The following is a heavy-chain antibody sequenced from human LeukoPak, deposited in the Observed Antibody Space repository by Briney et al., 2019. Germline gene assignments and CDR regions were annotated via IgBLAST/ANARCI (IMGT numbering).Heavy chain of an antibody. CDR2: IDPNSGGT. CDR1: GYTFTGYY. Sequence: ASVKVSCKASGYTFTGYYMHWVRQAPGQGLEWMGRIDPNSGGTNYAQKFQGRVTMTRDTSISTAYMELSRLRSDDTAVYYCARDYYDSRGYYGYWGQGTLVTVSS. V-gene: IGHV1-2*06. J-gene: IGHJ4*02. CDR3: ARDYYDSRGYYGY. D-gene: IGHD3-22*01.